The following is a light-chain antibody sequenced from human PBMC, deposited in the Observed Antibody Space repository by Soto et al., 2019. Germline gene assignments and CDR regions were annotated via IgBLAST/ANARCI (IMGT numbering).Light chain of an antibody. Sequence: DIVMTQSPLSLPVTPGEPASISCRSSQSLLHSNGNNYVDWYLQKPGQSPQLLLYLASNRASGVPDRFSGSGSGTDSTLKISRVEAEDVGVYYCLQALQTPITFGQGTRLEIK. V-gene: IGKV2-28*01. J-gene: IGKJ5*01. CDR3: LQALQTPIT. CDR1: QSLLHSNGNNY. CDR2: LAS.